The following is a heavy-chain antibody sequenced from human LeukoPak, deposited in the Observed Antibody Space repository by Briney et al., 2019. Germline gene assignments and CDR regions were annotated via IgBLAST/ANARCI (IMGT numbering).Heavy chain of an antibody. CDR3: ARGPYYFDS. J-gene: IGHJ4*02. CDR1: GGSISSSGYY. CDR2: IYYSGGN. V-gene: IGHV4-39*07. Sequence: SETLSLACTVSGGSISSSGYYWGWIRQPPGKGLEWIGRIYYSGGNYYNPSLNSRVTISVDTSKNQFSLRLSSVTAADTAVYYCARGPYYFDSRGPGTLVTVSS.